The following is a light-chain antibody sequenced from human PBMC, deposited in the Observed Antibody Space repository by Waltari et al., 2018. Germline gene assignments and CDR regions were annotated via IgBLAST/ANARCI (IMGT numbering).Light chain of an antibody. CDR1: SSNIGNSF. V-gene: IGLV1-51*01. Sequence: QSVLTQPPSVSAAPGQKVTISCSGSSSNIGNSFVSWYHQPPGAAPKPLIYDNDNRPSGIPDRFSASKSGTSATLGITGLQTGDEADYYCATWDNSRTEVVFGGGTKLTVL. J-gene: IGLJ2*01. CDR2: DND. CDR3: ATWDNSRTEVV.